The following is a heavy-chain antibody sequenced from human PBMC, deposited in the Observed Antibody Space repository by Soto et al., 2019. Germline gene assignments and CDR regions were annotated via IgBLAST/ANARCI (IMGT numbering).Heavy chain of an antibody. D-gene: IGHD4-17*01. CDR3: AKYGENYYDGMDV. CDR1: GFSISSGYY. J-gene: IGHJ6*02. V-gene: IGHV4-38-2*01. Sequence: SETLSLTCAVSGFSISSGYYWGWIRQPPGKGLEWIGNIYHSGSTYYNPSLKSRVTISIDTSKNQFSLKLSSVTAADTAVYYCAKYGENYYDGMDVWGQGTTVTVSS. CDR2: IYHSGST.